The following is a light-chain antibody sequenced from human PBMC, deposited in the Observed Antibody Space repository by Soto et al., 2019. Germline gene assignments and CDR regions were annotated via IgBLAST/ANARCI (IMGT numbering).Light chain of an antibody. V-gene: IGLV2-14*01. Sequence: QSVLTQPASVSGPPGQSITISCTGTSSDLGNYNYVSWYQQHPGKVPKLMIYEVSNRPSGISNRFSGSTSANTASLTISGLQDEDEADYYCSSCTSSHFWVFGEGTKLTVL. CDR1: SSDLGNYNY. CDR2: EVS. J-gene: IGLJ3*02. CDR3: SSCTSSHFWV.